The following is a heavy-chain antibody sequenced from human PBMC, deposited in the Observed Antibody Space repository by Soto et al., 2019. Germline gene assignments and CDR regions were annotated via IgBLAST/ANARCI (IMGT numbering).Heavy chain of an antibody. V-gene: IGHV3-23*01. CDR3: AKDPYYYDTSEMDV. J-gene: IGHJ6*02. D-gene: IGHD3-22*01. CDR2: IGGSGGST. CDR1: GFTFSNYG. Sequence: GSLRVSCAASGFTFSNYGMHWVRQTPGKGLEWVSAIGGSGGSTYYADSVKGRFTISRDNSKNTLFLQMNSLRAEDTAVYYCAKDPYYYDTSEMDVWGQGTTVTVSS.